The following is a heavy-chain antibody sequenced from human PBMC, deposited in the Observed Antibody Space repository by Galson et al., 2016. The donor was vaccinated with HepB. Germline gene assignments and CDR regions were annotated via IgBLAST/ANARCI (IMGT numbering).Heavy chain of an antibody. Sequence: SLRLSCAASGFTFSSYWMNWVRQAPGKGLEWVAIIKQDGSAKYYVDSLKGRFTISRDKAKNSLYLQMSSLRPEDTAVYYCALGQGFLADSWGQGTLVTVSS. CDR3: ALGQGFLADS. V-gene: IGHV3-7*05. CDR1: GFTFSSYW. CDR2: IKQDGSAK. J-gene: IGHJ4*02.